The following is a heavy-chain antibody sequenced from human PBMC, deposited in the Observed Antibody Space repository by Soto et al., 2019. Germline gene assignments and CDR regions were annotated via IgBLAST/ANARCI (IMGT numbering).Heavy chain of an antibody. D-gene: IGHD3-9*01. CDR1: GFTFSNAW. V-gene: IGHV3-15*07. J-gene: IGHJ6*01. Sequence: EVQLVESGGGLVKPGGSLRLSCAASGFTFSNAWMNWVRQAPGKGLEWVGRIKSKTDGGTTDYAAPVKGRFTIPRDDSKNTLYLQMNSQKTDDTAVYYCPTLLFDCDSPDYYYGMDVWGQGTTVTVSS. CDR3: PTLLFDCDSPDYYYGMDV. CDR2: IKSKTDGGTT.